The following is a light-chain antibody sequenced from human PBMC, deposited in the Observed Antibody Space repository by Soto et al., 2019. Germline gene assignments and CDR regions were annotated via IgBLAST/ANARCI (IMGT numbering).Light chain of an antibody. CDR1: QNVGSG. V-gene: IGKV3-15*01. CDR3: KQYSQWHQT. Sequence: DIVMTQSPATLSVSPGERATLSCRASQNVGSGLAWYQQKPGQAPRLLIYGASAMSTNIPARFSGSGSGTEFTLTISSLQSEDFAFYYGKQYSQWHQTFGQGTKVEIK. J-gene: IGKJ1*01. CDR2: GAS.